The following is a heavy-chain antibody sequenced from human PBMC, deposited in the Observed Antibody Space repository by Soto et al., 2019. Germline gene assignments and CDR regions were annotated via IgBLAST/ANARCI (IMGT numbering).Heavy chain of an antibody. J-gene: IGHJ6*02. CDR2: IIPIFGTA. V-gene: IGHV1-69*13. Sequence: SVKVSCKASGGTFSSYAISWVRQAPGQGLEWMGGIIPIFGTANYAQKFQGRVTITADESTSTAYMELSSLRSEDTAVYYCARVEGASCYLCYYGMDVWGQGTTVTVSS. CDR3: ARVEGASCYLCYYGMDV. D-gene: IGHD2-15*01. CDR1: GGTFSSYA.